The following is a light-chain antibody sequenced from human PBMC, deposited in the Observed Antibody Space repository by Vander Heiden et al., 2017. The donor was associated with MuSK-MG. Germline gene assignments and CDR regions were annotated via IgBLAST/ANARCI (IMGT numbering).Light chain of an antibody. CDR3: QQYNNWRRT. Sequence: EILMTQSPATLSVSPGERATLSCRASQSVSSNLAWYQQKPGQAPRLLISGASTRATGIPARFSGSRSGTEFTLTISSLQSEDFAVYYCQQYNNWRRTFGQGTKVEI. J-gene: IGKJ1*01. V-gene: IGKV3-15*01. CDR1: QSVSSN. CDR2: GAS.